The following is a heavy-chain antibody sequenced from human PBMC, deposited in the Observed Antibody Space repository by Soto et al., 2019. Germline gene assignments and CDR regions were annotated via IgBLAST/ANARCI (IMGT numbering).Heavy chain of an antibody. D-gene: IGHD1-26*01. CDR2: ISWNSGSI. Sequence: EVQLVESGGGLVQPGRSLRLSCAASGFTFDDYAMHWVRQAPGKGLEWVSGISWNSGSIGYADSVKGRFTISRDNAKNSLYLQMNGLRAEDTALYYCAKDTRWELLGSFDYWGQGTLVTVSS. V-gene: IGHV3-9*01. CDR1: GFTFDDYA. J-gene: IGHJ4*02. CDR3: AKDTRWELLGSFDY.